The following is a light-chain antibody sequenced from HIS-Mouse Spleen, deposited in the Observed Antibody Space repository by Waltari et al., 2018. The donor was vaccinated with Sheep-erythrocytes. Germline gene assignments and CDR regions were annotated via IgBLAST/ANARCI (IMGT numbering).Light chain of an antibody. Sequence: SAPTQPPSASGSPGQSVTISCTGTSSDVGGYNYVSWYQQHPGKAPKLMIYEVSKRPSGVPDRFSGSKSGNTASLTVSGLQAEDEAYYYCSSYAGSNNWVFGGGTKLTVL. CDR2: EVS. CDR3: SSYAGSNNWV. V-gene: IGLV2-8*01. J-gene: IGLJ3*02. CDR1: SSDVGGYNY.